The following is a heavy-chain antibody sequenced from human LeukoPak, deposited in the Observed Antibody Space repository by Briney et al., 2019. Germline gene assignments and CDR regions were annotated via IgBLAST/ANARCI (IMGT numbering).Heavy chain of an antibody. CDR3: ARATRFFEWLQAESWFDP. CDR2: ISYDGSNK. CDR1: GFTFSSYA. D-gene: IGHD3-3*01. J-gene: IGHJ5*02. Sequence: PGGSLRLSCAASGFTFSSYAMHWVRQAPGKGLEWVAVISYDGSNKYYADSVKGRFTISRDNSKNTLYLQMNSLRAEDTAVYYCARATRFFEWLQAESWFDPWGQGTLVTVSS. V-gene: IGHV3-30*01.